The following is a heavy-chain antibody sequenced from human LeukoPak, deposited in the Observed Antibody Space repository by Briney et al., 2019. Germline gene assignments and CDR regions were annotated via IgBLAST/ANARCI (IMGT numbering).Heavy chain of an antibody. D-gene: IGHD3-22*01. CDR3: AKGGRWDYYDSSH. Sequence: GGSLRLSCAASGFTFNNYAMTWVRQAPGNGLEWVSGISGRGGDTYYADSVKGRFTISRDNSKNTLYLQLNSLRADDTAVYYCAKGGRWDYYDSSHWGQGTVVTVSS. CDR1: GFTFNNYA. V-gene: IGHV3-23*01. CDR2: ISGRGGDT. J-gene: IGHJ3*01.